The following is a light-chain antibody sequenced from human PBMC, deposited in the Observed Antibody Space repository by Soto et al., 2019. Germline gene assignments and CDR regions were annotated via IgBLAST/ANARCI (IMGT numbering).Light chain of an antibody. V-gene: IGKV3-15*01. CDR1: QSVSSN. CDR2: CAY. CDR3: QQHQNWTPAT. Sequence: EIVMTQSPATLSLSPGERATLSCRASQSVSSNLSWYQQKPGPAPSLLIFCAYTRATGIPTRFSGSGSGTELTFTISSLKPEPVDVYLYQQHQNWTPATFGPGTKVDIK. J-gene: IGKJ3*01.